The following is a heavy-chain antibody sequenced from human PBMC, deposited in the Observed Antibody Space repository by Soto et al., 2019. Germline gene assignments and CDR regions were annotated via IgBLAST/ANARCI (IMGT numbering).Heavy chain of an antibody. D-gene: IGHD3-22*01. J-gene: IGHJ4*02. Sequence: QVQLQESGPGLVKPSQTLSLTCTVSGGSISSGDYYWSWIRQPPGKGLEWIGYIYYSGSTYYNPSLKSRVTIAVDTSKNQFSLKLSSVTAADTAVYYWARDQGEEGVVDFDYWGQGTLVTVSS. V-gene: IGHV4-30-4*01. CDR2: IYYSGST. CDR3: ARDQGEEGVVDFDY. CDR1: GGSISSGDYY.